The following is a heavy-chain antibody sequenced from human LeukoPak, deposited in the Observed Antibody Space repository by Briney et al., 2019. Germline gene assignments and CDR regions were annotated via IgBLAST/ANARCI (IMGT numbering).Heavy chain of an antibody. J-gene: IGHJ6*03. CDR3: AREVAAGTGGLDYYYYYMDV. CDR1: GYTLTELS. CDR2: FDPEDGET. V-gene: IGHV1-24*01. Sequence: ASVKVSCKVSGYTLTELSMHWVRQAPGKGLEWMGGFDPEDGETIYAQKFQGRVTMTEDTSTDTAYMELSSLRSDDTAVYYCAREVAAGTGGLDYYYYYMDVWGKGTTVTVSS. D-gene: IGHD6-13*01.